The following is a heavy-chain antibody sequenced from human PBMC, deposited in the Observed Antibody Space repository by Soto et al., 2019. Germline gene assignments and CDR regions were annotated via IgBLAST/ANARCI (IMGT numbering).Heavy chain of an antibody. Sequence: SETLSLTCTVSGGSISSSSYYWGWIRQPPGKGLEWIGSIYYSGSTYYNPSLKSRVTISVDTSKNQFSLKLSSVTAAETAVYYCARLNYGDYEWYFDLWGRGTLVTVSS. D-gene: IGHD4-17*01. CDR1: GGSISSSSYY. V-gene: IGHV4-39*01. CDR2: IYYSGST. CDR3: ARLNYGDYEWYFDL. J-gene: IGHJ2*01.